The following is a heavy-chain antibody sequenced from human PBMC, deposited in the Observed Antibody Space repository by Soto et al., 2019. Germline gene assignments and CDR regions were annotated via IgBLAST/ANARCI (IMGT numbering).Heavy chain of an antibody. CDR2: ISGSGGST. J-gene: IGHJ6*02. Sequence: EVHLLESGGGLVQPGGSLTLSCRASGFTFSNFGMSWVRQAPGKGLEWVSGISGSGGSTYYADSVKGRFTVSRDNSRNTLFLQMNSLRVEDTGLYYCAKMEGPTAYYYAMDVWGQGTTVTVSS. CDR3: AKMEGPTAYYYAMDV. D-gene: IGHD1-1*01. CDR1: GFTFSNFG. V-gene: IGHV3-23*01.